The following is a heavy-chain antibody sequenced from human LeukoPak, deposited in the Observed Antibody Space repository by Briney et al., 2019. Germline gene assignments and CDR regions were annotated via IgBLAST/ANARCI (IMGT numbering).Heavy chain of an antibody. D-gene: IGHD1-14*01. V-gene: IGHV4-59*01. CDR1: GGSISSYY. CDR2: IYYSGST. CDR3: ARLGTHNDY. Sequence: SETLSLTCTVSGGSISSYYWSWIRQPPGKGLEWIGYIYYSGSTNYNPSLKSRVTISVDTSKNQFSLKLSSVTAADTAMYYCARLGTHNDYWGQGTLVTVSS. J-gene: IGHJ4*02.